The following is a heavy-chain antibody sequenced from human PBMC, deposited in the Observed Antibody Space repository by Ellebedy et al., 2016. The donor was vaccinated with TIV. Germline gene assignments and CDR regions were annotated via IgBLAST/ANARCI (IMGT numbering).Heavy chain of an antibody. CDR2: MYYSVTT. CDR1: GDSISSDY. D-gene: IGHD5-18*01. V-gene: IGHV4-59*08. Sequence: GSLRLSCTVSGDSISSDYWNWIRQPPGKGLEWIGYMYYSVTTNYNPSLKSRVTISADTSKNQISLKLTSVTAADTAVYYCGRSEFGYGAFDPWGQGTLVTVSS. CDR3: GRSEFGYGAFDP. J-gene: IGHJ5*02.